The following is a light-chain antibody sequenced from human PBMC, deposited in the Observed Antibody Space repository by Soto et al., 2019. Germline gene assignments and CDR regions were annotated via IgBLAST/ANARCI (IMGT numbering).Light chain of an antibody. Sequence: DIHFTQSPSFLSASVGDRVTITCRPRQAGPNNTAWYQQTPGKPPKLLIYEESTLHSGVPSRCSGRKSGTQFTLTSDSLQPEDAATYCCQQVKTYPRTFGGGTKVDIK. CDR2: EES. J-gene: IGKJ4*01. CDR1: QAGPNN. CDR3: QQVKTYPRT. V-gene: IGKV1-9*01.